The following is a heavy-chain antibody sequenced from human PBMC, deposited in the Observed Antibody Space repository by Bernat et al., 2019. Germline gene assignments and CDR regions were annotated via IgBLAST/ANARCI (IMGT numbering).Heavy chain of an antibody. CDR2: ISYDGSNK. V-gene: IGHV3-30*03. Sequence: QVQLVESGGGVVQPGRSLRLSCAASGFTFSSYGMHWVRQAPGKGLEWVAVISYDGSNKYYADSVKGRFTISRDNSKNTLYLQMNSLRAEDTAVYYCARDSPHYDSSDYGMDVWGQGTTVTVSS. J-gene: IGHJ6*02. CDR3: ARDSPHYDSSDYGMDV. CDR1: GFTFSSYG. D-gene: IGHD3-22*01.